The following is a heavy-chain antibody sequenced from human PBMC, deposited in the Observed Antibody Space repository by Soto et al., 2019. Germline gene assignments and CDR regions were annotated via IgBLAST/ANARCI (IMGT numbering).Heavy chain of an antibody. CDR2: ISYDGSNK. J-gene: IGHJ6*04. CDR3: AKDGSVESDILTGYYMFAGPEPSYYDYYGMDV. V-gene: IGHV3-30*18. CDR1: GFTFSSYG. D-gene: IGHD3-9*01. Sequence: GSLRLSCAASGFTFSSYGMHWVRQAPGKGLELVAVISYDGSNKYYADSVKGRFTISRDNSKNTLYLQMNSLRAEDTAVYYCAKDGSVESDILTGYYMFAGPEPSYYDYYGMDVWGKGTTVTVCS.